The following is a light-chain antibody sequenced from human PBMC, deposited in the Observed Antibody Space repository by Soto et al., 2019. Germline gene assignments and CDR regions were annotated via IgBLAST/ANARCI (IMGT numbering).Light chain of an antibody. J-gene: IGLJ2*01. Sequence: QSVLPQPASVSGSPGQSITISCTGTSSDVGSYNLVSWYQQHPGKAPKLMIYEGSKRPSGVSNRFSGSKSGNTASLTISGLQAEDEADYYCCSYAGSSNVVFGGGTQLTVL. CDR2: EGS. CDR1: SSDVGSYNL. CDR3: CSYAGSSNVV. V-gene: IGLV2-23*01.